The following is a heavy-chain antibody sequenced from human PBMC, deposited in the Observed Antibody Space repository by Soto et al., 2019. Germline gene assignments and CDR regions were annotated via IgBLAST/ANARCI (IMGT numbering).Heavy chain of an antibody. CDR3: ARESGGATATLDYYYFYMDV. J-gene: IGHJ6*03. D-gene: IGHD5-12*01. Sequence: ASVKVSRKASGYRFSEYYVHWVRHAPGQGPEWMGWMNPNSGDTKYAQKFKGRVTMTRDTSVRTAFMELNWLKSDDTAVYYCARESGGATATLDYYYFYMDVWGIGTTVTVS. V-gene: IGHV1-2*02. CDR1: GYRFSEYY. CDR2: MNPNSGDT.